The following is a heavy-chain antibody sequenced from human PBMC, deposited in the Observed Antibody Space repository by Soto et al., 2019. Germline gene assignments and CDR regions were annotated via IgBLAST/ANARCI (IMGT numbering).Heavy chain of an antibody. J-gene: IGHJ4*02. V-gene: IGHV3-23*01. D-gene: IGHD2-2*01. CDR3: AKDRGCSSTSCYSHYFDY. CDR2: ISGSGGST. Sequence: AISGSGGSTYYADSVKGRFTISRDNSKTTLYLQMNSLRAEDTAVYYCAKDRGCSSTSCYSHYFDYWGQGTPVTVSS.